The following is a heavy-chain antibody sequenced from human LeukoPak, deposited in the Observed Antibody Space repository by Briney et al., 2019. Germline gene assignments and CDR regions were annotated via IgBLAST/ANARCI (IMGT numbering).Heavy chain of an antibody. D-gene: IGHD2-15*01. J-gene: IGHJ5*02. CDR3: ARALAYCSGGSCTRGYNWFDH. CDR1: GGSISSSDYY. Sequence: SETLSLTCIVSGGSISSSDYYWGWLRQPPGTGLEWIGSIYYGGSTYYNPSLKSRVTISVDTSMNQFSLKLSFVTTADTAVYHCARALAYCSGGSCTRGYNWFDHWGQGTLVTVPS. V-gene: IGHV4-39*01. CDR2: IYYGGST.